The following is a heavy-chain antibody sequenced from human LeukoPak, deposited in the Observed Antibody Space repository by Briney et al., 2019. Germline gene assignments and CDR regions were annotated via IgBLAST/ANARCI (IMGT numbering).Heavy chain of an antibody. J-gene: IGHJ4*02. Sequence: GGSLRLSCAASGFTFSSYAMHWVRQAPGKGLEWVAVISYDGSNKYYADSVKGRFTISRDNSKNTLYLQMNSLRTEDTAVYYCARDDYWGQGTLVTVSS. V-gene: IGHV3-30*04. CDR2: ISYDGSNK. CDR1: GFTFSSYA. CDR3: ARDDY.